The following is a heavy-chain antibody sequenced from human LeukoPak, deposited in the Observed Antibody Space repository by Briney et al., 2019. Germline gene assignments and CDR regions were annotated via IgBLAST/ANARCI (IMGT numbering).Heavy chain of an antibody. CDR3: ARDRYGSGNKEEY. D-gene: IGHD3-10*01. J-gene: IGHJ4*02. V-gene: IGHV4-4*02. Sequence: PSGTLSLTCAVSGGSISSSNWWSWVRPPPGKGLEWIGEIDHSGSTNYNPSLKSRVTISVDTSKNQFSLKLSSVTAADTAVYYCARDRYGSGNKEEYWGQGTLVTVSS. CDR2: IDHSGST. CDR1: GGSISSSNW.